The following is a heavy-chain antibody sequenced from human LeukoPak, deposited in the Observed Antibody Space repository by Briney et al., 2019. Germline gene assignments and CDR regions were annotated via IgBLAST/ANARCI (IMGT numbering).Heavy chain of an antibody. D-gene: IGHD3-22*01. CDR3: ARGNWLLDY. CDR1: GGSFSGYY. J-gene: IGHJ4*02. Sequence: PSETLSLTCAVYGGSFSGYYWSWIRQPPGKGLEWIGEINHSGSTNYNPSLKSRVTISVDTSKNQFSLKLSSVTAADTAVYYCARGNWLLDYWGQATLVTVSS. V-gene: IGHV4-34*01. CDR2: INHSGST.